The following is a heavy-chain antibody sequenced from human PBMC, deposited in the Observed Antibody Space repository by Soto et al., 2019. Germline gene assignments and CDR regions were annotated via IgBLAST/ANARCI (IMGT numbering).Heavy chain of an antibody. D-gene: IGHD6-19*01. V-gene: IGHV3-30-3*01. CDR2: ISYDGSNK. Sequence: PGGSLRLSCAASGFTFSSYAMHWVRQAPGKGLEWVAVISYDGSNKYYADSVKGRFTISRDNSKNTLYLQMNSLRAEDTAVYYCERDSDSSGYNWFDTWGQGTLVTVSS. CDR3: ERDSDSSGYNWFDT. J-gene: IGHJ5*02. CDR1: GFTFSSYA.